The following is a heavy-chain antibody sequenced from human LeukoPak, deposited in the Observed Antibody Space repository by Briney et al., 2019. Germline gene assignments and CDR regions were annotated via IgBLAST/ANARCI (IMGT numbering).Heavy chain of an antibody. J-gene: IGHJ4*02. V-gene: IGHV3-9*01. CDR1: GFTFDDYA. Sequence: GGSLRLSCAASGFTFDDYAMHWVRQAPGKGLEWVSGISWNSGGIGYADSVKGRFTISRDNAKNSLYLQMNSLRAEDTALYYCAKASSSWYRYYFDYWGQGTLVTVSS. CDR2: ISWNSGGI. D-gene: IGHD6-13*01. CDR3: AKASSSWYRYYFDY.